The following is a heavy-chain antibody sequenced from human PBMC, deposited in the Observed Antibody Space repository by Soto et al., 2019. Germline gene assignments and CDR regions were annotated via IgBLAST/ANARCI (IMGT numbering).Heavy chain of an antibody. D-gene: IGHD4-17*01. CDR3: ARASILLYGDSVGAARTYYYSGMDV. Sequence: QVQLVKPGAEVKKPGSSVKVSCKASGGTFISYAISCVRQAPGQGLAWTGGIIPIFGTANYAQKFQGRVTITADESTRTAYMELSSLRSEAKAVYYFARASILLYGDSVGAARTYYYSGMDVWGQGTTVTVSS. J-gene: IGHJ6*02. CDR2: IIPIFGTA. V-gene: IGHV1-69*01. CDR1: GGTFISYA.